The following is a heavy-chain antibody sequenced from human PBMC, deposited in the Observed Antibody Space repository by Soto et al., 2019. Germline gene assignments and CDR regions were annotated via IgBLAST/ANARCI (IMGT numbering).Heavy chain of an antibody. CDR3: ARDRGGYGPPDV. Sequence: QVQLVESGGGLVKPGGSLRLSCAASGFSFSDSYMSWVRQAPGKGLDWVAYISGSSGYTGYADSVKGRFTISRDNAKNSLYRQMNSLRVEDTAVYYCARDRGGYGPPDVWGQGTTVTVSS. J-gene: IGHJ6*02. CDR2: ISGSSGYT. V-gene: IGHV3-11*06. D-gene: IGHD3-10*01. CDR1: GFSFSDSY.